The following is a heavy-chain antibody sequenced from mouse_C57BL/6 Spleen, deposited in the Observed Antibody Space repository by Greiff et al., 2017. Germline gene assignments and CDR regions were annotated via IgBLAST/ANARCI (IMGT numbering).Heavy chain of an antibody. CDR2: IDPENGDT. Sequence: VQLQHSGAELVRPGASVKLSCTASGFNIKDDYMHWVKQRPEQGLEWIGWIDPENGDTEYASKFQGKATITADTSSNTAYLQLSSLTSEDTAVYYCTTGTEYYAMDYWGQGTSVTVSS. D-gene: IGHD3-3*01. CDR1: GFNIKDDY. V-gene: IGHV14-4*01. CDR3: TTGTEYYAMDY. J-gene: IGHJ4*01.